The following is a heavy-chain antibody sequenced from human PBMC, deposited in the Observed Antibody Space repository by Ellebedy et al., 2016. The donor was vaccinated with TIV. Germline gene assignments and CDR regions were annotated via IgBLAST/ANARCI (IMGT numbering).Heavy chain of an antibody. V-gene: IGHV3-23*01. CDR2: ISGSGGST. D-gene: IGHD6-19*01. CDR3: AGGISVAGTSLGF. CDR1: GFTFSSYA. J-gene: IGHJ4*02. Sequence: GESLKISCAASGFTFSSYAMSWVRQAPGKGLEWVSAISGSGGSTYYADSVKGRFTISRYNSKNTLYLQMNSLRAEDTAVYYCAGGISVAGTSLGFWGQGTLVTVSS.